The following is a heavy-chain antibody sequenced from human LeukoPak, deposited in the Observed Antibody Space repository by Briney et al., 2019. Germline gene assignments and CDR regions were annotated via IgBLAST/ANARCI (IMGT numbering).Heavy chain of an antibody. J-gene: IGHJ1*01. Sequence: PSETLSLTCTVFGGSINSHYWSWIRQPPGKGLEWIGYISHSGSTTYNPSLKSRVIISRDTSKNQFSLKLRSVTAADTAVYFSAKRGAISIWGQGTLVTVSS. CDR2: ISHSGST. CDR3: AKRGAISI. CDR1: GGSINSHY. D-gene: IGHD1-26*01. V-gene: IGHV4-59*11.